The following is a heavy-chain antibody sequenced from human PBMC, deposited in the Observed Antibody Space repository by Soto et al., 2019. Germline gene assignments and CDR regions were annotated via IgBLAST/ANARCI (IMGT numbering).Heavy chain of an antibody. Sequence: SETLSLTCTVSGGSVSSSGYYWGWIRQPPGKGLEWIGSIYYSGSTYYNPSLKSRVTISVDTSKNQFSLKLSSVTAADTAVYYCARDDIVVVPAAIFGAEDYYYYGMDVWGQGTTVT. J-gene: IGHJ6*02. CDR3: ARDDIVVVPAAIFGAEDYYYYGMDV. CDR1: GGSVSSSGYY. D-gene: IGHD2-2*02. CDR2: IYYSGST. V-gene: IGHV4-39*01.